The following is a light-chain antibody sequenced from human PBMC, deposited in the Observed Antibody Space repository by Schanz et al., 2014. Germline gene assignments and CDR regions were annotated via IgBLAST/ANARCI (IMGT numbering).Light chain of an antibody. J-gene: IGKJ1*01. Sequence: EIVSTQSPGTLSLSPGERATLSCRASQSVISSYLAWYQQKPGQAPRLLIYDASTRATAIPDRFSGSGSGTDFTLTISRLEPEDFAVYFCQQRANWPRTFGQGTQVEIK. CDR3: QQRANWPRT. V-gene: IGKV3D-20*02. CDR2: DAS. CDR1: QSVISSY.